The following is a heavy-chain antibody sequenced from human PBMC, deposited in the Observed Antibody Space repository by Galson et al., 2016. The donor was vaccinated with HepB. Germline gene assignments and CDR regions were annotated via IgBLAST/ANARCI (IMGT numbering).Heavy chain of an antibody. V-gene: IGHV5-51*01. CDR1: TYNFTPYW. J-gene: IGHJ6*02. CDR2: IYTGDSET. CDR3: SRHDPDYGMDV. D-gene: IGHD3-16*01. Sequence: QSGAEVTKPGESLKISCKASTYNFTPYWTAWVRQMPGKGLEWMGIIYTGDSETRYTPPFQGQVTISADKSITTAYLQWSSLQASDTAMYYCSRHDPDYGMDVWGQGTTVTVSS.